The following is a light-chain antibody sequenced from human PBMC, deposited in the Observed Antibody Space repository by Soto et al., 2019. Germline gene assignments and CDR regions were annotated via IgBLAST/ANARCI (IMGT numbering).Light chain of an antibody. V-gene: IGKV1-39*01. Sequence: DIQMTQSPSSLSASVGDRVTITCRASQSISSYLNWYQQKPGKAPKLLMYAASSLQSGVPSRFSGSGSGTDFTLTISSLQPEDFATYYCQQSYRLPPTFGQGTKLEIK. CDR3: QQSYRLPPT. J-gene: IGKJ2*01. CDR2: AAS. CDR1: QSISSY.